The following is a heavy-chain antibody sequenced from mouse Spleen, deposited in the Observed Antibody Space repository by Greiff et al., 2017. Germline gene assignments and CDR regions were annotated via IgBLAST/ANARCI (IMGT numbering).Heavy chain of an antibody. CDR2: IDPETGGT. Sequence: QVQLKQSGAELVRPGASVTLSCKASGYTFTDYEMHWVKQTPVHGLEWIGAIDPETGGTAYNQKFKGKAILTADKSSSTAYMELRSLTSEDSAVYYCTREGYDYDYAMDYWGQGTSVTVSS. D-gene: IGHD2-4*01. CDR3: TREGYDYDYAMDY. J-gene: IGHJ4*01. CDR1: GYTFTDYE. V-gene: IGHV1-15*01.